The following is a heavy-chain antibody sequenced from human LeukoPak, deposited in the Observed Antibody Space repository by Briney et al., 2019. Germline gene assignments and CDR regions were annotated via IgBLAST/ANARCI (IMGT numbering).Heavy chain of an antibody. Sequence: PGGSLRLSCAASGFTFSSYSMNWVRQAPGKGLEWVSSISSSSDYIYYADPVKGRFAISRDSAKNSLYLQLNSLRAEDTAVYYCAIRGHSNAFDYWGQGTLVTVSS. V-gene: IGHV3-21*01. CDR2: ISSSSDYI. J-gene: IGHJ4*02. CDR1: GFTFSSYS. D-gene: IGHD5-18*01. CDR3: AIRGHSNAFDY.